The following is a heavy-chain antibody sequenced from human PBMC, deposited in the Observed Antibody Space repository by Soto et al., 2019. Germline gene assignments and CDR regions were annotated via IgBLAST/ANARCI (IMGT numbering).Heavy chain of an antibody. CDR2: INHSGST. CDR1: GGSFSGYY. CDR3: ARVPSITMVRGATPN. D-gene: IGHD3-10*01. J-gene: IGHJ4*02. V-gene: IGHV4-34*01. Sequence: QVQLQQWGAGLLKPSETLSLTCAVYGGSFSGYYWSWIRQPPGKGLEWIGEINHSGSTNYNPSLNSRVTISVDTSKNQFSLKLSSVTAADTAVYYCARVPSITMVRGATPNWGQGTLVTVSS.